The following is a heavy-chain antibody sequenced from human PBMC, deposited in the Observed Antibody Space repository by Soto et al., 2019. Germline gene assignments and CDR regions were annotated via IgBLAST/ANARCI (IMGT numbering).Heavy chain of an antibody. CDR1: GFTFSSYS. J-gene: IGHJ4*02. CDR3: ARDRAVDYVWGSYRYTFDY. Sequence: GGSLRLSCAASGFTFSSYSMNWVRQAPGKGLEWVSSISSSSSYIYYADSVKGRFTISRDKAKNSLYLQMNSLRAEDKAVYYCARDRAVDYVWGSYRYTFDYWGQGTLVTVSS. V-gene: IGHV3-21*01. CDR2: ISSSSSYI. D-gene: IGHD3-16*02.